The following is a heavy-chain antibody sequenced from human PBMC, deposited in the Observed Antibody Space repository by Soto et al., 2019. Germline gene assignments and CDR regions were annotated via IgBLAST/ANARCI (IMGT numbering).Heavy chain of an antibody. Sequence: LRLSCAASGFTFSSYEMNWVRQAPGKGLEWVSDITSTGSTRYYADSVKGRFTISRDNAKNSLYLQMNSLRAEDTAVYYCARGYCTSSACHWNFDYWGQGTLVTVSS. D-gene: IGHD2-8*02. V-gene: IGHV3-48*03. CDR3: ARGYCTSSACHWNFDY. J-gene: IGHJ4*02. CDR2: ITSTGSTR. CDR1: GFTFSSYE.